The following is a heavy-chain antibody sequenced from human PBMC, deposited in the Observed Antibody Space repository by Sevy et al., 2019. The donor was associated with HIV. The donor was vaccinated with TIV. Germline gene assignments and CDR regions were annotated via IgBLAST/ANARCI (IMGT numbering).Heavy chain of an antibody. CDR3: ARVAHGVPLWPPFDY. CDR2: INPNSGGT. V-gene: IGHV1-2*02. D-gene: IGHD3-10*01. Sequence: ASVKVSCKASGYTFTDYHIHWVRQAPGQGLEWMAWINPNSGGTNFAKMLQGRVTMTRDTSISTAYMELSRLRSDDTAVHYCARVAHGVPLWPPFDYWGQGTLVTVSS. CDR1: GYTFTDYH. J-gene: IGHJ4*02.